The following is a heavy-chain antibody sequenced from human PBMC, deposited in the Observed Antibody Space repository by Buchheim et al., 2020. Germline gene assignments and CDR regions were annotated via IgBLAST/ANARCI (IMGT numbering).Heavy chain of an antibody. Sequence: QVQLVESGGGVVQPGRSLRLSCAASGFTFSSYGMHWVRQAPGKGLEWVAFIRYDGSNKYYADSVKGRFTISRDNSKNTLYLQMSSLRAEDTAVYYCAKDTDYYDSSGPNYDLDYWGQGTL. J-gene: IGHJ4*02. CDR1: GFTFSSYG. CDR3: AKDTDYYDSSGPNYDLDY. D-gene: IGHD3-22*01. V-gene: IGHV3-30*02. CDR2: IRYDGSNK.